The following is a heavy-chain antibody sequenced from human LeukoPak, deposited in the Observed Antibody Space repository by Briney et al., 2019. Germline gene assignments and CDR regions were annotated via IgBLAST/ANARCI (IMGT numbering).Heavy chain of an antibody. J-gene: IGHJ5*02. V-gene: IGHV4-59*01. CDR3: AREGIGYCSGGSCKPYNWFDP. D-gene: IGHD2-15*01. CDR2: IYYSGST. Sequence: SETLSLTCTVSGVSISSYYWSWIRQPPGKGLEWIGYIYYSGSTNYNPSLKSRVTISVDTSKNQFSLKLSSVTAADTAVYYCAREGIGYCSGGSCKPYNWFDPWGQGTLVTVSS. CDR1: GVSISSYY.